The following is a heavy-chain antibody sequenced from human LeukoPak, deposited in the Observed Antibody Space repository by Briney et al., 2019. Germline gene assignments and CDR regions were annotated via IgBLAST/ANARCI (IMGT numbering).Heavy chain of an antibody. V-gene: IGHV3-23*01. CDR2: ISSSGGST. J-gene: IGHJ4*02. Sequence: GGSLRLSCAASGFTFSSYAMSWVRQAPGKGLEWVSLISSSGGSTYYTDSVKGRFTISRDNSKNTLYLQMNSLRAEDTAVYYCAKAFYGDYDIDYWGQGTLVTVSS. CDR3: AKAFYGDYDIDY. CDR1: GFTFSSYA. D-gene: IGHD4-17*01.